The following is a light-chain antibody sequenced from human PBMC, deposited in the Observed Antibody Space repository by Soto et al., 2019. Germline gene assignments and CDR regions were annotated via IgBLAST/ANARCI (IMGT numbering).Light chain of an antibody. CDR1: QSISTW. CDR2: KAS. CDR3: QQYNRYWT. J-gene: IGKJ1*01. V-gene: IGKV1-5*03. Sequence: DXQXTQSXSTLSASVGDRVTITCRASQSISTWLAWYQQKPGKAPKLLIYKASTLESGVPSRFSGSGSGTEFTLTISSLQPDDFATYYCQQYNRYWTFGQGTKVEIK.